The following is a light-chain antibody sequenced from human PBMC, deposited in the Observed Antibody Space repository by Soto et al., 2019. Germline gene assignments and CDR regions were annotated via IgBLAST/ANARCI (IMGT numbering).Light chain of an antibody. CDR1: KLGDKY. CDR3: QAWDSSAGGV. J-gene: IGLJ1*01. CDR2: QDT. V-gene: IGLV3-1*01. Sequence: SYELTQPPSVSVSPGQTASITCSGDKLGDKYVCWYQQKPGQSPVLLIYQDTKRPSGIPERFSGSNSGNTATLTISGTQAMDEADYYCQAWDSSAGGVFGTGTKLTVL.